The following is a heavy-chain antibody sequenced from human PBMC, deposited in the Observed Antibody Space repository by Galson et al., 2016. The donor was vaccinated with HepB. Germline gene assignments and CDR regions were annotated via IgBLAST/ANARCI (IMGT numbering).Heavy chain of an antibody. J-gene: IGHJ4*02. Sequence: CAISGDSVSSYSGAWDWIRQSPSRGLEWLGRTYYRSKWYNDYAGSMKGRITIEADTSKNLFSLQLTSVTVADTAVYYCARDRGSGRHFFDSWGQGTLVSVSS. CDR2: TYYRSKWYN. V-gene: IGHV6-1*01. CDR3: ARDRGSGRHFFDS. CDR1: GDSVSSYSGA. D-gene: IGHD3-10*01.